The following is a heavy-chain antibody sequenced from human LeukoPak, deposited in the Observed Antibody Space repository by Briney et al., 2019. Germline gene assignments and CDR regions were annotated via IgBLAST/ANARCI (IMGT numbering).Heavy chain of an antibody. J-gene: IGHJ5*02. V-gene: IGHV4-59*08. CDR2: IYYSGIT. Sequence: PSETLSLTFTVSGGSLSSYYWSWIRQPPGKGLEGMWYIYYSGITNYNHSITRRVTISVDTSRNQSSLKLSPVTAGDTGVYYCARRNGTVWFDPWGQGTLVTVSS. CDR3: ARRNGTVWFDP. D-gene: IGHD1-1*01. CDR1: GGSLSSYY.